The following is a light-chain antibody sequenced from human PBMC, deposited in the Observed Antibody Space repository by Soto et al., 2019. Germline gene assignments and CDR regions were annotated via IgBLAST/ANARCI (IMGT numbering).Light chain of an antibody. J-gene: IGLJ2*01. CDR2: DNN. Sequence: QSVLAQPLSVSAAPGQKVAISCSGSSSNIGKNYVSWYQHLPGTAPKLLIYDNNKRPSGIRDRFSGSKFGTSATLGITGRQTGDDADYYCGTWDSSLSGVVFGGGTKVTVL. CDR3: GTWDSSLSGVV. CDR1: SSNIGKNY. V-gene: IGLV1-51*01.